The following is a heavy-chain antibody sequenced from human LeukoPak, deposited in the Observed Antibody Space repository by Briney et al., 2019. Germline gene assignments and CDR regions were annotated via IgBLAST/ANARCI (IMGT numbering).Heavy chain of an antibody. CDR1: GYTFIIYV. V-gene: IGHV1-18*01. CDR2: ISAYNGNT. J-gene: IGHJ4*02. D-gene: IGHD3-22*01. Sequence: ASVKVSCKASGYTFIIYVFSWVRQAPGQGLEWMGWISAYNGNTNYAQKFQGRITMTTDTSTSTAYMDLRSLRSDDTAVYYCVRYSDSSGIPDYWGQGTLVIVSS. CDR3: VRYSDSSGIPDY.